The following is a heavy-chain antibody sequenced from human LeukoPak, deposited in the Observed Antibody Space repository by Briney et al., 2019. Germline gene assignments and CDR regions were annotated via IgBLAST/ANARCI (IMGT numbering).Heavy chain of an antibody. CDR3: ARGGPVVVTVRYYYGMDV. Sequence: PSETLSLTCAVYGGSFSGYYWSWIRQPPGKGLEWIGEINHSGSTNYSPSLKSRVTISVDTSKNQFSLKLSSVTAADTAVYYCARGGPVVVTVRYYYGMDVWGQGTTVTVSS. V-gene: IGHV4-34*01. CDR1: GGSFSGYY. J-gene: IGHJ6*02. D-gene: IGHD2-21*02. CDR2: INHSGST.